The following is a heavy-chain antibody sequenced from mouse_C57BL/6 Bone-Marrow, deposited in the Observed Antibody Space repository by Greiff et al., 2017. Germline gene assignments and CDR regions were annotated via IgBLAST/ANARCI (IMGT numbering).Heavy chain of an antibody. CDR1: GYTFTSDW. V-gene: IGHV1-74*01. CDR2: IHPSDSET. J-gene: IGHJ2*01. Sequence: QVQLQQPGPDLVKPGASLTVSCTVTGYTFTSDWLHWVKQRPGQGLEWIGRIHPSDSETNYNQKFKGKGTLTVDKSTSTAYMQLSRLTSKDSAVYNCAIRGVLRCWYCGDYWGQGTTLTVSS. CDR3: AIRGVLRCWYCGDY. D-gene: IGHD1-1*01.